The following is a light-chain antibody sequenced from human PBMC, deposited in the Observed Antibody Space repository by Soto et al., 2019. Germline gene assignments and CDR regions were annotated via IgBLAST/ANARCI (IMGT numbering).Light chain of an antibody. Sequence: EVVLTQSPGTLSLSPGARATLSCRASQSVSSSLAWYQQKPGQAPSLLIYAASSRATGIPDRFSGTGSGADFTLTISRLEPEDFAMYYCQQYGTSPVTFGQGTKVEIK. V-gene: IGKV3-20*01. CDR3: QQYGTSPVT. J-gene: IGKJ1*01. CDR2: AAS. CDR1: QSVSSS.